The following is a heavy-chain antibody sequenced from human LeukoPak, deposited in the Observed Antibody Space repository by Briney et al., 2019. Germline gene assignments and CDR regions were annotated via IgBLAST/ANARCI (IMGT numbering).Heavy chain of an antibody. Sequence: GASVKVSCKTSGYTFTYYGVIWVRQAPGQGLEWMGWNSGYNGNTKYAEKFQDRVSMSRDSSTGTAYVEVRSLTSDDTAVYYCARDLYPSLEVADPRGGMDVWGQGTTVTVSS. CDR3: ARDLYPSLEVADPRGGMDV. CDR1: GYTFTYYG. V-gene: IGHV1-18*01. D-gene: IGHD6-19*01. J-gene: IGHJ6*02. CDR2: NSGYNGNT.